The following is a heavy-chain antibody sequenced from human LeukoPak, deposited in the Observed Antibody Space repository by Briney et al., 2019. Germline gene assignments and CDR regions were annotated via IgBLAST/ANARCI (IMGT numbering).Heavy chain of an antibody. CDR2: MNHSGGA. V-gene: IGHV4-34*01. CDR1: GGSISGHS. CDR3: TRWGSWPSAY. J-gene: IGHJ4*01. Sequence: SETLSLTCAVYGGSISGHSWTWIRQPPGKGLEWIGEMNHSGGANYNPSLESRLTMSVDSSKNQFSLKLSSVSAADTGVYYCTRWGSWPSAYGSQGTLVTVSS. D-gene: IGHD6-13*01.